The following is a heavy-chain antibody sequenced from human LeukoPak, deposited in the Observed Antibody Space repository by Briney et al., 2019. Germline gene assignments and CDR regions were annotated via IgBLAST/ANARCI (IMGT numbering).Heavy chain of an antibody. CDR1: RFTFNDYY. V-gene: IGHV3-11*01. CDR2: INIGGTNT. J-gene: IGHJ5*02. CDR3: ATDGAGFDT. Sequence: IPGRSLRLSCAASRFTFNDYYMSWIRQAPGKGLEWLSYINIGGTNTHYADSVKGRFTISRDNAKKSLYLEMNNLRAEDTAVYYCATDGAGFDTWGQGVLVTVSS.